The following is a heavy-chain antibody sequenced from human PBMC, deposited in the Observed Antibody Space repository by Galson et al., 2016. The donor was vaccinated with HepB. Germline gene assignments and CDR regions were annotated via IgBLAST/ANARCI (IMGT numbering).Heavy chain of an antibody. CDR1: GFTFSSYA. J-gene: IGHJ4*02. V-gene: IGHV3-30-3*01. Sequence: SLRLSCAASGFTFSSYAMHWVRQAPGKGLEWVAVISFDGSNNFYADSVKGRFTISSDNSKNTLYLQMNSLRAEDTAVYYCARDDDYVWGTDLYPPTVPQYYFDFWGQGTLVTVSS. D-gene: IGHD3-16*02. CDR2: ISFDGSNN. CDR3: ARDDDYVWGTDLYPPTVPQYYFDF.